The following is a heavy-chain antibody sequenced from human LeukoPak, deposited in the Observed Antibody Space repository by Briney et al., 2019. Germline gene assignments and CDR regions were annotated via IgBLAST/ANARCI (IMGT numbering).Heavy chain of an antibody. CDR1: GGSISSSSYY. CDR3: ARYSGSYRAGWYFDL. Sequence: SETLSLTCTVSGGSISSSSYYWSWIRQPPGKGLEWIGSIYYSGSTYYNPSLKSRVTISVDTSKNQFSLKLSSVTAADTAVYYCARYSGSYRAGWYFDLWGRGTLVTVSS. D-gene: IGHD1-26*01. CDR2: IYYSGST. V-gene: IGHV4-39*01. J-gene: IGHJ2*01.